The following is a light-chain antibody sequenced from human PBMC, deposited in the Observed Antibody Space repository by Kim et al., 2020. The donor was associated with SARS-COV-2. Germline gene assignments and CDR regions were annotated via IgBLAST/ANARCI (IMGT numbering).Light chain of an antibody. V-gene: IGKV1-12*01. Sequence: ASVGDRVTITCRASQDIRTWLAWYQQKPGKAPKFLIYAAISLQSGFPSRFSDSVSGTDFALTISSLQPEDYATYYCQQSHSFPLTFGGGTKVDIK. CDR1: QDIRTW. CDR2: AAI. J-gene: IGKJ4*01. CDR3: QQSHSFPLT.